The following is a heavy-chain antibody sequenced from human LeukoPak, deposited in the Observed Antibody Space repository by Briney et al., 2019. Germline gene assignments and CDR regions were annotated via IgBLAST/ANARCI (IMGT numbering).Heavy chain of an antibody. CDR2: IYYSGNT. D-gene: IGHD3/OR15-3a*01. CDR3: ARQTGSGLFILP. Sequence: PSEALSLSCTVSGVSISSSNSYWGWIRQPPGKGLEWIGSIYYSGNTYYNASLKSQVSISIDTSKNQFSLRLTSVTAADTAVYYCARQTGSGLFILPGGQGTLVTVSS. V-gene: IGHV4-39*01. CDR1: GVSISSSNSY. J-gene: IGHJ4*02.